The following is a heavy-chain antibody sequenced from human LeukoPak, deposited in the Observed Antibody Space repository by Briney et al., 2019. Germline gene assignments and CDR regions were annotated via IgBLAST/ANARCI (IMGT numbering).Heavy chain of an antibody. CDR3: ARAGYYYDSSGYYYYWYFDL. J-gene: IGHJ2*01. D-gene: IGHD3-22*01. CDR2: IIPIFGTA. Sequence: SVKVSCKASGGTLSSYAISWVRQAPGQGLEWMGGIIPIFGTANYAQKFQGRVTITTDESTSTAYMELSSLRSEDTAVYYCARAGYYYDSSGYYYYWYFDLWGRGTLVTVSS. V-gene: IGHV1-69*05. CDR1: GGTLSSYA.